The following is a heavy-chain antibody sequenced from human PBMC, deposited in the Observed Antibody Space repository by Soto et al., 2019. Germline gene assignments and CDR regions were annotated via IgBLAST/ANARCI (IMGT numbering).Heavy chain of an antibody. V-gene: IGHV3-74*01. CDR1: GFTFSSYW. D-gene: IGHD6-19*01. CDR2: INSDGSST. CDR3: ARVQLRSTGWYP. Sequence: PGGSLRLSCAASGFTFSSYWMHWVRQAPVKGLVWVSRINSDGSSTSYADSVEGRFTISRDNAKNMLYLQMNSLRADDTAIYYCARVQLRSTGWYPWGQGT. J-gene: IGHJ5*02.